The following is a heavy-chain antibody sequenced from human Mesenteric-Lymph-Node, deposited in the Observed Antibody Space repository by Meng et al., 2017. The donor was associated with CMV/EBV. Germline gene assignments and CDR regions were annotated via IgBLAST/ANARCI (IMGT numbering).Heavy chain of an antibody. CDR2: ISYSVNT. Sequence: ESLKISCSVSGYPSSSGFFWAWLRQPPGQGLECIGTISYSVNTYYNASIKSRVTISVDTSKNHFSLKLSSVTAADTAVYYCARHGYCSSISLCWFDPWGQGTLVTVSS. CDR3: ARHGYCSSISLCWFDP. D-gene: IGHD2-2*03. V-gene: IGHV4-38-2*02. J-gene: IGHJ5*02. CDR1: GYPSSSGFF.